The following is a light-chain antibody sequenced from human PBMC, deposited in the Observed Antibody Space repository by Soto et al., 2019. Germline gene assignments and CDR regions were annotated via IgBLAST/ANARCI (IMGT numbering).Light chain of an antibody. J-gene: IGLJ1*01. CDR2: EVV. Sequence: QSALTQPPSASGSPGQSVTISCTGTKNDIGVYDFVSWYQHHPGKAPRLIIYEVVQRPSGVPDRFSGSKSGNTASLTVSGLQAADEADYFCKSYGGSHTYVFGSGTKV. CDR3: KSYGGSHTYV. CDR1: KNDIGVYDF. V-gene: IGLV2-8*01.